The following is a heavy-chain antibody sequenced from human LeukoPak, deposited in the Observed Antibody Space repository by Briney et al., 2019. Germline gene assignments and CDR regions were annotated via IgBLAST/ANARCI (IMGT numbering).Heavy chain of an antibody. CDR2: FDPEDGET. D-gene: IGHD3-10*01. J-gene: IGHJ5*02. CDR1: GYTLTELS. Sequence: GASVKVSFKVSGYTLTELSMDWVRHAPGKGLGRMGVFDPEDGETIYAQKFQGRVTMTEDTSTDTAYMELSSLRSEDTAVYYWAGYYGPYFDPWGQGTLVTVSS. CDR3: AGYYGPYFDP. V-gene: IGHV1-24*01.